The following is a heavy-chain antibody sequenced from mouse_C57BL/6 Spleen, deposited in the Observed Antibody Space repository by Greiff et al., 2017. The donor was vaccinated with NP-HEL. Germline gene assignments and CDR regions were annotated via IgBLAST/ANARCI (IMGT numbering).Heavy chain of an antibody. CDR3: ARRGTAQAFYAMDY. CDR1: GYSITSGYY. D-gene: IGHD3-2*02. J-gene: IGHJ4*01. V-gene: IGHV3-6*01. CDR2: ISYDGSN. Sequence: ESGPGLVKPSQSLSLTCSVTGYSITSGYYWNWIRQFPGNKLEWMGYISYDGSNNYNPSLKNRISITRDTSKNQFFLKLNSVTTEDTATYYCARRGTAQAFYAMDYWGQGTSVTVSS.